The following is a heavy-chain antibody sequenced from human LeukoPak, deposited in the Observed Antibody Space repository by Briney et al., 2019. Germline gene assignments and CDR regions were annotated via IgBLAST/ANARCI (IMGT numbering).Heavy chain of an antibody. V-gene: IGHV4-38-2*01. CDR2: IYHSGST. CDR1: GYSISSGYY. CDR3: GTTFADHAWADY. D-gene: IGHD2/OR15-2a*01. Sequence: SETLSLTCAVSGYSISSGYYWGWIRQPPGNGLGWIASIYHSGSTYYNPSLKSRVTISVDTSKNQFSLETASESGADKPVYCCGTTFADHAWADYWGDGDLVIASS. J-gene: IGHJ4*01.